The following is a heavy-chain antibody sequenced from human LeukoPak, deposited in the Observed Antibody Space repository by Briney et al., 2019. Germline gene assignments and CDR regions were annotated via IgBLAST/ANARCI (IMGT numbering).Heavy chain of an antibody. V-gene: IGHV3-21*01. D-gene: IGHD6-19*01. CDR3: GFSSSGWAGLDY. J-gene: IGHJ4*02. Sequence: GGSLRLSCAASGFTFSSYEMNWVRQAPGKGLEWVSSISSSSSYIYYADSVKGRFTISRDNAKNSLYLQMNSLRAEDTAVYYCGFSSSGWAGLDYWGQGTLVTVSS. CDR1: GFTFSSYE. CDR2: ISSSSSYI.